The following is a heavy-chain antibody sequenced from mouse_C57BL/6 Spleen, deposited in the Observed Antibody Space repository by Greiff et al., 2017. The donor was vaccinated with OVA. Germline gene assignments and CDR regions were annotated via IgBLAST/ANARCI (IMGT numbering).Heavy chain of an antibody. CDR2: INYDGSST. CDR3: ARRYYGYFDY. V-gene: IGHV5-16*01. CDR1: GFTFSDYY. D-gene: IGHD1-1*01. J-gene: IGHJ2*01. Sequence: EVQRVESEGGLVQPGSSMKLSCTASGFTFSDYYMAWVRQVPEKGLEWVANINYDGSSTYYLDSLKSRFIISRDNAKNILYLQMSSLKSEDTATYYCARRYYGYFDYWGQGTTLTVSS.